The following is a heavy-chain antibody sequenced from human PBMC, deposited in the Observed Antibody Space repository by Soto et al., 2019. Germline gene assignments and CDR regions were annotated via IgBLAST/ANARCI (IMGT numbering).Heavy chain of an antibody. CDR2: ISSSSRYI. V-gene: IGHV3-21*01. CDR3: ARVRGGDLKAFDI. D-gene: IGHD3-10*01. J-gene: IGHJ3*02. Sequence: EVQLVESVGGLVKPGGSLRLSCAASGFTFSSYSMNWVRQAPGKGLEWVSLISSSSRYIYYADSVSGLFTISRDNAKNSLYLQMNSLRAEDTAVYFCARVRGGDLKAFDIWGQGTLVTVSS. CDR1: GFTFSSYS.